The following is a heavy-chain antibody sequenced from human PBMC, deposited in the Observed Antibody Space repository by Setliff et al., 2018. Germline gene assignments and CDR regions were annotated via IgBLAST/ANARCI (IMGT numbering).Heavy chain of an antibody. CDR3: AKQGDLAFDY. Sequence: ASVKVSCKTSGYPFVGYLIYWMRQAPGQGLEWVGWIDPKSGRTKYAVKFQGRVTMTRDTSSSTIYMEVNSLTSDDTAVYFCAKQGDLAFDYWGQGTQVTVS. CDR1: GYPFVGYL. J-gene: IGHJ4*02. D-gene: IGHD3-16*01. V-gene: IGHV1-2*02. CDR2: IDPKSGRT.